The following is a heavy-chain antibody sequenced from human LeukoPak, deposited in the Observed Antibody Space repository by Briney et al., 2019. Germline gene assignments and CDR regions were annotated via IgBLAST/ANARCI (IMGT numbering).Heavy chain of an antibody. J-gene: IGHJ4*02. V-gene: IGHV3-33*01. D-gene: IGHD5-24*01. CDR1: GFTFSSYG. CDR3: ASGINVEPVN. CDR2: IWYDGSNK. Sequence: PGRSLRLSCAASGFTFSSYGMHWVRQAPGKGLEWVAVIWYDGSNKYYADSVKGRFTISRDNSKNTLYLQMNSLRAEDTAVYYCASGINVEPVNWGQGTLVTVSS.